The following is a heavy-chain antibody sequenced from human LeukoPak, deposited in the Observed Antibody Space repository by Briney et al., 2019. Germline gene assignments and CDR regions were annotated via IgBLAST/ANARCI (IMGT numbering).Heavy chain of an antibody. CDR2: ITNGGSTI. V-gene: IGHV3-11*01. CDR1: GFTFRDYW. Sequence: GGSLRLSCEASGFTFRDYWMTWVRQAPGKGLEWVSYITNGGSTIHHADSVKGRFTISRDNAKKTLYLQMNSLRAEDTALYYCARSIGLTGGGVDVWGQGTTVTVSS. D-gene: IGHD3-9*01. J-gene: IGHJ6*02. CDR3: ARSIGLTGGGVDV.